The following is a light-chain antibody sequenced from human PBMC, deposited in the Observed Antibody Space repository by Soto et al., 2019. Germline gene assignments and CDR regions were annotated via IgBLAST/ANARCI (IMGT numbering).Light chain of an antibody. V-gene: IGLV2-23*02. CDR2: EVT. Sequence: QSALTQPASVSGSPGQSITISCAGRDVETYDLVSWYQHHRVAAPTVIIYEVTQRPTGVSSRFSGSKSGNTASPAISGLQPDDEADYCCCSYAGSNTFVFGGGTKVTVL. CDR1: DVETYDL. J-gene: IGLJ2*01. CDR3: CSYAGSNTFV.